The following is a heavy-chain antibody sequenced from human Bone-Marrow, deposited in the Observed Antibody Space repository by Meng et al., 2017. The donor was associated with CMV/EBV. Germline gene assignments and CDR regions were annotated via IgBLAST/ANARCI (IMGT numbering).Heavy chain of an antibody. Sequence: GESLKISCAASGFTFSSYSMNWVRQAPGKGLEWVSSISSSSSYIYYADSVKGRFTISRDNAKNSLYLQMNSLRAEDTAVYYCARGGCSSTSCDIDYWGQGPLVPVSS. CDR2: ISSSSSYI. J-gene: IGHJ4*02. D-gene: IGHD2-2*02. V-gene: IGHV3-21*01. CDR3: ARGGCSSTSCDIDY. CDR1: GFTFSSYS.